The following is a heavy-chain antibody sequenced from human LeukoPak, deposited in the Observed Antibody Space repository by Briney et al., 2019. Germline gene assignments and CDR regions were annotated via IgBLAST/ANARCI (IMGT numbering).Heavy chain of an antibody. CDR3: ARPIVVAVDAFDI. CDR2: INHSGST. J-gene: IGHJ3*02. V-gene: IGHV4-34*01. CDR1: GGSFSGYY. Sequence: SETLSLTCAVYGGSFSGYYWSWIRQPPGKGLEWIGEINHSGSTNYNPSLKSRVTISVDTSKNQFSLKLSSVTAADTAVYYCARPIVVAVDAFDIWGQGTMVTVPS. D-gene: IGHD3-22*01.